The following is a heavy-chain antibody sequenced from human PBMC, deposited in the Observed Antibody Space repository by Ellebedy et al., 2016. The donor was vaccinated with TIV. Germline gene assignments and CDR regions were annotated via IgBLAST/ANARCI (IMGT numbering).Heavy chain of an antibody. CDR2: IQYSGST. D-gene: IGHD6-19*01. J-gene: IGHJ4*02. V-gene: IGHV4-59*01. Sequence: MPSETLSLTCTVSGGSINRYYWSWIRQPPGQGLEWIGYIQYSGSTNYNPSLKSRVTISVDTSKNQFSLKVTSATAADTAVYYCAGTRSYSSGWYIGYWGQGTVVTASS. CDR3: AGTRSYSSGWYIGY. CDR1: GGSINRYY.